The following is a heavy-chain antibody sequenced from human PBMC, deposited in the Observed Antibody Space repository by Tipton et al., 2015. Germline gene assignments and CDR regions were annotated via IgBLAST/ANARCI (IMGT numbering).Heavy chain of an antibody. V-gene: IGHV3-23*01. CDR2: MSGSGDST. D-gene: IGHD3-22*01. CDR1: GFTFSSYA. Sequence: GSLRLSCAASGFTFSSYAMSWVRQAPGKGLEWVAVMSGSGDSTKYADSVKGRFSISRDNSKNTLYLQMNSLKTEDTAVYYCSEVVSVAGGHSTPWGQGSLVTVSS. CDR3: SEVVSVAGGHSTP. J-gene: IGHJ5*02.